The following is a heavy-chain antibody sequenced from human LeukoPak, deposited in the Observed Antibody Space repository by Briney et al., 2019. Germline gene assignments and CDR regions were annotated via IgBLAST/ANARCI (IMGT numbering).Heavy chain of an antibody. CDR3: ARGSGWYPH. J-gene: IGHJ1*01. CDR2: ISYSGDT. D-gene: IGHD6-19*01. CDR1: GGSVGSNY. V-gene: IGHV4-59*02. Sequence: SETLSLACSVSGGSVGSNYWSWVRQPPGKGLEWIGYISYSGDTKYNPSLKSRLSMSVDTSKNQCSLMLTSVIAADTAVYYCARGSGWYPHWGQGTLVTVSS.